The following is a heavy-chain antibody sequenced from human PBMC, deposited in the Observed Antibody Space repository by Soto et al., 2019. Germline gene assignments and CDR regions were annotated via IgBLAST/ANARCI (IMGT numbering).Heavy chain of an antibody. CDR1: GGSFSGYY. V-gene: IGHV4-34*01. CDR3: AGRRGYSGYDFPQYAFDI. CDR2: INHSGST. D-gene: IGHD5-12*01. J-gene: IGHJ3*02. Sequence: PSETLSLTCAVYGGSFSGYYWSWIRQPPGKGLEWIGEINHSGSTNYNPFLKSRVTISVDTSKNQFSLKLSSVTAADTAVYYCAGRRGYSGYDFPQYAFDIWGQGTMVTVSS.